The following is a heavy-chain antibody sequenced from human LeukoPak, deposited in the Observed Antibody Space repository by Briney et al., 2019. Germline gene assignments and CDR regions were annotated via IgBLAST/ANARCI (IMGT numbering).Heavy chain of an antibody. D-gene: IGHD5-12*01. CDR3: ARDGNIGYSGYDYFDY. Sequence: SETLSLTCTVSGYSISSGYYWGWIRQPPGKGLEWIGTIYHSGSTYYNPSLKSRVTISVDTSKNQFSLRLSSVTAADMAVYYCARDGNIGYSGYDYFDYWGQGTLVTVSS. CDR1: GYSISSGYY. V-gene: IGHV4-38-2*02. J-gene: IGHJ4*02. CDR2: IYHSGST.